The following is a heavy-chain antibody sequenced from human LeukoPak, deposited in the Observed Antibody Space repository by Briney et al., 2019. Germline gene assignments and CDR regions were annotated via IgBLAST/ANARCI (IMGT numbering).Heavy chain of an antibody. CDR1: GFTFSSYE. J-gene: IGHJ4*02. Sequence: GGSLRLSCAASGFTFSSYEMNWVRQAPGKGLEWVSYISSSGSTTYYADSVKGRFTIPRDDAKNSLYLHMNSLRAEDTAVYYCARGLSGSSSPLNPFDSWGQGALVTVSS. V-gene: IGHV3-48*03. D-gene: IGHD6-6*01. CDR3: ARGLSGSSSPLNPFDS. CDR2: ISSSGSTT.